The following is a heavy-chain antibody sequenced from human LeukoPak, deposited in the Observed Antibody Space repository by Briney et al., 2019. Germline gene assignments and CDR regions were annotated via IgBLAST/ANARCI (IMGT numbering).Heavy chain of an antibody. D-gene: IGHD3-10*01. Sequence: GGSLRLSCAASGFTFSNYWIHWVRQAPGKGLVWVSRIDNAGSITTYADSVKGRFTISRDDAKNTVDLQMNSLRGEDTAVYYCVRGRGSYGWFDPWGQGTLVTVSS. V-gene: IGHV3-74*03. J-gene: IGHJ5*02. CDR3: VRGRGSYGWFDP. CDR1: GFTFSNYW. CDR2: IDNAGSIT.